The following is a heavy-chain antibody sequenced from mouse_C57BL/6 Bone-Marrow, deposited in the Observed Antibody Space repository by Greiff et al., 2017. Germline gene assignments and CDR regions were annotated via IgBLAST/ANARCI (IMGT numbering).Heavy chain of an antibody. CDR1: GYTFTSYG. Sequence: VMLVESGAELARPGASVKLSCKASGYTFTSYGISWVKQRTGQGLEWIGEIYPRSGNTYYNEKFKGKATLTADKSSSTAYMERRSLTSEDSAVYFCATYGSRFAWFAYWGQGTLVTVSA. CDR2: IYPRSGNT. V-gene: IGHV1-81*01. J-gene: IGHJ3*01. CDR3: ATYGSRFAWFAY. D-gene: IGHD1-1*01.